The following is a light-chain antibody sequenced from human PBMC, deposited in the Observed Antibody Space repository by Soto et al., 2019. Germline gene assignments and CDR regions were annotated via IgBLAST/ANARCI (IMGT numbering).Light chain of an antibody. CDR2: DVS. V-gene: IGLV2-14*03. CDR3: SSFTSSSTFV. J-gene: IGLJ1*01. CDR1: SSDVGRYNY. Sequence: QSALAQPASVSGPRGQSITISCTGTSSDVGRYNYVSWFQQHPGKVPKLIIYDVSNWPSGVSDRFSGSKSGNPASLTISGLHPEDEADYYCSSFTSSSTFVFGTGTKVTVL.